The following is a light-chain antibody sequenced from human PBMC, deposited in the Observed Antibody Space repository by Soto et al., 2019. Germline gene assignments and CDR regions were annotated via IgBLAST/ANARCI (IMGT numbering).Light chain of an antibody. Sequence: AIRMTKSPSSLSASLGERVNITCRASQGIRNDLAWYQQKPGKAPKLLTYDASSLESGVPSRFSGSGSGTEFTLTISSLQPDDFATYYCQQYNSYDTCGKGTKVDIK. CDR3: QQYNSYDT. CDR1: QGIRND. J-gene: IGKJ1*01. V-gene: IGKV1-13*02. CDR2: DAS.